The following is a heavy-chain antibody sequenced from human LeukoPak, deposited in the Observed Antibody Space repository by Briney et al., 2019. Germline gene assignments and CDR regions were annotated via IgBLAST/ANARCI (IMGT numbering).Heavy chain of an antibody. D-gene: IGHD3-22*01. CDR1: GGSISSYY. Sequence: SESLSLTCTVSGGSISSYYWSWIRQPPGKGLEWIGYIYYSGSTNYNPSLKSRVTISVDTSKNQFSLKLSSVTAADTAVYYCARGGGYDHSDYWGQGTLVTVSS. J-gene: IGHJ4*02. V-gene: IGHV4-59*01. CDR3: ARGGGYDHSDY. CDR2: IYYSGST.